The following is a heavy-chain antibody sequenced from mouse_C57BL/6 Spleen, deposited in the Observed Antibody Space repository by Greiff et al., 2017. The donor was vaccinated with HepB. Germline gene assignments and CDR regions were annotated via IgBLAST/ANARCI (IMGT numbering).Heavy chain of an antibody. CDR3: ARGTVASAMDY. CDR2: ISSGGSYT. D-gene: IGHD1-1*01. CDR1: GFTFSSYG. Sequence: DVKLVESGGDLVKPGGSLKLSCAASGFTFSSYGMSWVRQTPDKRLEWVATISSGGSYTYYPDSVKGRFTISRDNAKNTLYLQMSSLKSEDTAMYYCARGTVASAMDYWGQGTSVTVSS. J-gene: IGHJ4*01. V-gene: IGHV5-6*02.